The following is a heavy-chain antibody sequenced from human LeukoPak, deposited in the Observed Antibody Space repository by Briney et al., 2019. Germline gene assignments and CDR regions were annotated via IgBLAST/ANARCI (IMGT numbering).Heavy chain of an antibody. CDR1: GGSISSYY. CDR3: GRGVYYDNEAFDI. Sequence: PSETLSLTCAVSGGSISSYYWSWIRQPPGKGLELIGCIYFSGRTNYNPSLKSRVTISVDTSKNQFSRKLSAVTAVDTAGYYCGRGVYYDNEAFDIWGQGTMVTVSS. D-gene: IGHD3-22*01. CDR2: IYFSGRT. V-gene: IGHV4-59*01. J-gene: IGHJ3*02.